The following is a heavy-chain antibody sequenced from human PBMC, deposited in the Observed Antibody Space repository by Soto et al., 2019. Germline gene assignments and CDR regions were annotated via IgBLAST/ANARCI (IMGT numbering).Heavy chain of an antibody. CDR2: IYTSGST. D-gene: IGHD3-10*01. J-gene: IGHJ6*02. CDR3: ARDRVYYYGSGRADYYYYGMDV. Sequence: PSETLSLTCTVSGGSISSYCWSWMRPPAGKGLEWIGRIYTSGSTNYNPSLKSRVTVSVDTSKNQFSLKLSSVAAADTAVYYCARDRVYYYGSGRADYYYYGMDVWGQGTTVTVSS. CDR1: GGSISSYC. V-gene: IGHV4-4*07.